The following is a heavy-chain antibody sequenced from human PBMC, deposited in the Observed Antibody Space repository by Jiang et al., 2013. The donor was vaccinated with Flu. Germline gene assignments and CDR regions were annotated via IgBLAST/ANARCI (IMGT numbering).Heavy chain of an antibody. V-gene: IGHV1-69*10. J-gene: IGHJ2*01. D-gene: IGHD1-26*01. Sequence: VQLVESGAEVKKPGSSVKVSCKASGGTFSNYAISWVRQAPGQGLEWMGGIIPILDIANYAQMFQGRLTFTADKSTSTAYMELSSLRSEDTAVYYCARYEVGRDWYFDIWGRGTLVTVSS. CDR2: IIPILDIA. CDR1: GGTFSNYA. CDR3: ARYEVGRDWYFDI.